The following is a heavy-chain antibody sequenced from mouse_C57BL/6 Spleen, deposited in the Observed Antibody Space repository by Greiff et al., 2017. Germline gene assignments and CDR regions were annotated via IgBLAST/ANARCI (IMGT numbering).Heavy chain of an antibody. V-gene: IGHV1-76*01. CDR1: GYTFTDYY. Sequence: QVQLQQSGAELVRPGASVKLSCKASGYTFTDYYINWVKQRPGQGLEWIARIYPGSGNTYYNEKFKGKATLTAEKSSSTAYMQLSSLTSEDSAVYFGAREGNYYGTRYFDVWGTGTTVTVSS. CDR2: IYPGSGNT. CDR3: AREGNYYGTRYFDV. D-gene: IGHD1-1*01. J-gene: IGHJ1*03.